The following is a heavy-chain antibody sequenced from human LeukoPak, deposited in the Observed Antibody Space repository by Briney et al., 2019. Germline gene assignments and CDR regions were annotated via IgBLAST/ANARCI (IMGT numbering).Heavy chain of an antibody. Sequence: GRSLRLSCAASGFTVDDYSMHWVRQAPGKGLEWVSVICWNSGTIGYADSVKGPFTIYRDNAKNSLYLQMNRLRAEDTALYYCAKDLELLLSLTVDYWGQGTLVTVSS. CDR3: AKDLELLLSLTVDY. V-gene: IGHV3-9*01. CDR2: ICWNSGTI. D-gene: IGHD3-10*01. CDR1: GFTVDDYS. J-gene: IGHJ4*02.